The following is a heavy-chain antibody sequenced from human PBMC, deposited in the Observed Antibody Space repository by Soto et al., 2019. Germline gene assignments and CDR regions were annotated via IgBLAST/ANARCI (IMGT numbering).Heavy chain of an antibody. CDR3: ARDTYRSSYYFDS. D-gene: IGHD6-6*01. Sequence: PGGSLRLSCAASGFTFSSFEMNWVRQAPGKGLEWVSKIGSSGSTIWYVDSVKGRFTISRDNAKNSLYLQMNSLRGEDTAVYYCARDTYRSSYYFDSWGQGTLVTVSS. J-gene: IGHJ4*02. CDR2: IGSSGSTI. CDR1: GFTFSSFE. V-gene: IGHV3-48*03.